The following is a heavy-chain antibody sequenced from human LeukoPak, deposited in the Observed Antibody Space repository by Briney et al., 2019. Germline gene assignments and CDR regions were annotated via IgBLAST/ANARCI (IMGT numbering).Heavy chain of an antibody. D-gene: IGHD2-2*02. J-gene: IGHJ4*02. CDR3: ASTCSSTSCYTFDY. Sequence: GSLRLSCAASGFTFSSYAMSWVRQAPGKGLEWVSAISGSGGSTYYADSVKGRFTISRDNSKNTLYLQMNSLRAEDTAVYYCASTCSSTSCYTFDYWGQGTLVTVSS. CDR1: GFTFSSYA. V-gene: IGHV3-23*01. CDR2: ISGSGGST.